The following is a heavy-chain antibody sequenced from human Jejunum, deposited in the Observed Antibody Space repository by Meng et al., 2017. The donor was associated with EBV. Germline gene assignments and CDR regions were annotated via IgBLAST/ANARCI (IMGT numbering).Heavy chain of an antibody. J-gene: IGHJ4*02. D-gene: IGHD3-3*01. CDR1: GDSIRSSNW. Sequence: QVQLQESGPGLVKPSGTLSLTCAGSGDSIRSSNWWSWVRQPPGKGLEWIGEIYHSGSTNYNPSLKSRVTISVDKSKNQFSLKLSSVTAADTAVYYCARYGSGYFPALWYWGQGTLVTVSS. V-gene: IGHV4-4*02. CDR3: ARYGSGYFPALWY. CDR2: IYHSGST.